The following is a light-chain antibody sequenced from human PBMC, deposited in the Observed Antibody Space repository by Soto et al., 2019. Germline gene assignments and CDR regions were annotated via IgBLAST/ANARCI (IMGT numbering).Light chain of an antibody. CDR2: AAS. CDR1: QSISGY. CDR3: QQSYSTLGT. V-gene: IGKV1-39*01. J-gene: IGKJ1*01. Sequence: DIQMTQSPSSLSASVGDRVTITCRASQSISGYLNWYQQKPGKAPKLLIYAASSLHSGVPSRFSGSGTGADFTLTISSLQPEDFATYYCQQSYSTLGTFAQGTKVEMK.